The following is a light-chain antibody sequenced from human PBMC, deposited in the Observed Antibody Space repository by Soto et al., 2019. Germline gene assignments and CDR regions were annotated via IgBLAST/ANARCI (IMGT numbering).Light chain of an antibody. CDR3: SSSTSSSTVV. CDR2: GVC. J-gene: IGLJ2*01. CDR1: SSDVGGYNY. Sequence: QSALTQPASVSGSPGQSITISCTGTSSDVGGYNYVSWYQQHPGKAPKLMIYGVCNRPSRVSNRFSGSKSGNTASLTISGLQAEDEADYYCSSSTSSSTVVFGGGTKLTVL. V-gene: IGLV2-14*01.